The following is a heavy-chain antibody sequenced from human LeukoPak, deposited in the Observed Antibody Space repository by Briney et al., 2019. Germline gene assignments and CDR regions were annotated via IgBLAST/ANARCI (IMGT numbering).Heavy chain of an antibody. CDR2: INHSGST. CDR1: GGSFSGYY. Sequence: SETLSLTCAVYGGSFSGYYWSWIRQSPGKGLEWIGEINHSGSTNYNPSLKSRVTISVDTSKNQFSLKLTSVTAADTAVYYCARDSEGGSYYNWFDPWGQGTLVTVSS. D-gene: IGHD1-26*01. J-gene: IGHJ5*02. CDR3: ARDSEGGSYYNWFDP. V-gene: IGHV4-34*01.